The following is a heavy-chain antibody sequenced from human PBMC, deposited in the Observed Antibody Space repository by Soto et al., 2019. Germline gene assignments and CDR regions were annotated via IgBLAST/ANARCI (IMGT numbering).Heavy chain of an antibody. Sequence: GESLKISCKASGYSFNIYWIGWVRQLPGKGLEWMGVVYPDDSDTIYSPSFQGQVTISVDKSISTAYLQWSSLKASDTAMYYCARSRRGAYSSGWYSPSGYYNYGIDVWGQGTTVTVSS. D-gene: IGHD6-19*01. V-gene: IGHV5-51*01. J-gene: IGHJ6*02. CDR3: ARSRRGAYSSGWYSPSGYYNYGIDV. CDR1: GYSFNIYW. CDR2: VYPDDSDT.